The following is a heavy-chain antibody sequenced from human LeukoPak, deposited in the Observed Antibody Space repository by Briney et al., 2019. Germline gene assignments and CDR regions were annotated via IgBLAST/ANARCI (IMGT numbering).Heavy chain of an antibody. CDR2: IIGSGGST. CDR3: AKDHYYDSSGYYDY. CDR1: GFTFSSYA. J-gene: IGHJ4*02. V-gene: IGHV3-23*01. Sequence: GGSLRLSCAASGFTFSSYAMSWVRQAPGKGLEWVSAIIGSGGSTYYADSVKGRFTISRDNSKNTLYLQMNSRRGEDTAVYYCAKDHYYDSSGYYDYWGQGTLVTVSS. D-gene: IGHD3-22*01.